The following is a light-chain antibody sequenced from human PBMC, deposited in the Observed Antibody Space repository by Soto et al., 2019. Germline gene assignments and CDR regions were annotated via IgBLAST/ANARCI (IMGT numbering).Light chain of an antibody. CDR1: SSDVGGYNY. CDR2: EVS. J-gene: IGLJ1*01. V-gene: IGLV2-14*01. CDR3: SSYTSSSTLV. Sequence: LTQPASVSGSPGQSITISCTGTSSDVGGYNYVSWYQQHPGKAPKLMIYEVSSRPSGVSNRFSGSKSGNTASLTISGLQAEDEADYYCSSYTSSSTLVFGTGTKVTVL.